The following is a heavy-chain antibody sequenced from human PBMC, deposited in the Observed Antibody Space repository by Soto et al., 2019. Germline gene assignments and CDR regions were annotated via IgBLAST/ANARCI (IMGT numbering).Heavy chain of an antibody. CDR2: IYGTGNT. CDR3: RSSSRYSTDV. J-gene: IGHJ6*02. CDR1: GGSITSSFY. Sequence: QLQLQESGPGLVKPSETLSLSCTVSGGSITSSFYWGWIRQPPGKGLEWIGSIYGTGNTYYNPSLKGRVTISADTSKNQFSLNRISVTAAEPAVYYCRSSSRYSTDVWGQGATVTGSS. V-gene: IGHV4-39*01. D-gene: IGHD6-13*01.